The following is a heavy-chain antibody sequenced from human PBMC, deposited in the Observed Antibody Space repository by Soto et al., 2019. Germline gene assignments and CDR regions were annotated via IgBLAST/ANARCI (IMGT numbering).Heavy chain of an antibody. CDR3: ARESFPGYCTNGVCQAAAFDI. D-gene: IGHD2-8*01. V-gene: IGHV3-33*01. CDR2: IWYDGSNK. J-gene: IGHJ3*02. Sequence: GSLRLSCAASGFTFSSYGMHWVRQAPGKGLEWVAVIWYDGSNKYYADSVKGRFTISRDKSKNTLYLQMNSLRAEDTAVYYCARESFPGYCTNGVCQAAAFDIWGQGTMVTVSS. CDR1: GFTFSSYG.